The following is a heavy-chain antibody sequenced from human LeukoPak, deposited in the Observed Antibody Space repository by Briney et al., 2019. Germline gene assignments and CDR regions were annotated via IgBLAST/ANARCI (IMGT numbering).Heavy chain of an antibody. CDR2: INMSGGST. CDR1: GFTFSSYA. V-gene: IGHV3-23*01. J-gene: IGHJ6*03. D-gene: IGHD2-2*01. Sequence: LAGGSLRLSWAAAGFTFSSYAMSWVRQAPGKGLEWVSIINMSGGSTNYADSVKGRFTISRDNSKNTLYLQVNSLRAEDTALYYCAKGTDKSYYFYYMDVWGEGATVTVSS. CDR3: AKGTDKSYYFYYMDV.